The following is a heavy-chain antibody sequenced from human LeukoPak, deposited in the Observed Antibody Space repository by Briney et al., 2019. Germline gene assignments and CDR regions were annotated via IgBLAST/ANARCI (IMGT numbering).Heavy chain of an antibody. CDR2: ISGSGGST. CDR1: GFTFSSYS. V-gene: IGHV3-23*01. CDR3: AKGGRWELRYFDY. D-gene: IGHD1-26*01. Sequence: GGSLRLSCAASGFTFSSYSMNWVRQAPGKGLEWVSAISGSGGSTYYADSVKGRFTISRDNSKNTLYLQMNSLRAEDTAVYYCAKGGRWELRYFDYWGQGTLVTVSS. J-gene: IGHJ4*02.